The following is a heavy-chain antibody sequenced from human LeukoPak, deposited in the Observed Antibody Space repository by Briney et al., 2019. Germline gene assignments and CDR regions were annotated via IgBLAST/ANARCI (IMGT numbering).Heavy chain of an antibody. CDR2: ISSSTTYI. CDR1: GFTFRSYS. Sequence: GGSLRLSCAASGFTFRSYSMTWVRQAPGKGLEWVSSISSSTTYIYYADSVKGRFTISRDNAMNSLYLQMNSLRGEDTAVYYCARDLLGYSGYDSPFDYWGQGTLVTVSS. J-gene: IGHJ4*02. D-gene: IGHD5-12*01. V-gene: IGHV3-21*01. CDR3: ARDLLGYSGYDSPFDY.